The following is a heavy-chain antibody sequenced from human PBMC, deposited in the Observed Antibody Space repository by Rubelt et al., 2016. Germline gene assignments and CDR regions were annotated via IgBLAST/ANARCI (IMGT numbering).Heavy chain of an antibody. D-gene: IGHD6-13*01. CDR3: ARDLIAAALNWFDP. V-gene: IGHV4-39*07. J-gene: IGHJ5*02. Sequence: QLQLQESGPGLVKPSETLSLTCTVSGGSISSSSYYWGWIRQPPGKGLEWIGSIYYSGSTYYNPSLKGRVTIAVDTSKNQFSLKLSSVTAADTAVYYCARDLIAAALNWFDPWGQGTLVTVSS. CDR1: GGSISSSSYY. CDR2: IYYSGST.